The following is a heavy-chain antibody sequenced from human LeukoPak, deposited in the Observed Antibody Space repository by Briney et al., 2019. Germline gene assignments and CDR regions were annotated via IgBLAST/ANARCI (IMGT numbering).Heavy chain of an antibody. CDR2: IYHSGST. J-gene: IGHJ5*02. CDR1: GYSISSGYY. D-gene: IGHD3-10*01. V-gene: IGHV4-38-2*02. Sequence: PSETLSLTCTVSGYSISSGYYWGWLRQPPGRGLEWIGTIYHSGSTYYNPSLKSRVTISVDTSKNQFSLKLSSVTAADTAVYYCARGYGSGSYVWFDPWGQGTLVTVSS. CDR3: ARGYGSGSYVWFDP.